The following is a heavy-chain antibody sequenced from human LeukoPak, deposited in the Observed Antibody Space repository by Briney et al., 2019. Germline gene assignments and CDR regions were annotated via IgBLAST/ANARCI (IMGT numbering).Heavy chain of an antibody. V-gene: IGHV1-46*01. CDR2: INPSGGST. CDR3: ARVDYINRQFDY. Sequence: ASVKVSCKASGYTFTSYYMHWVRQAPGQGLEWMGIINPSGGSTSYAQKFQGRVTMTRDTSTITVYMELSSLRSEDTAVYYCARVDYINRQFDYWGQGTLVTVSS. CDR1: GYTFTSYY. J-gene: IGHJ4*02. D-gene: IGHD4-11*01.